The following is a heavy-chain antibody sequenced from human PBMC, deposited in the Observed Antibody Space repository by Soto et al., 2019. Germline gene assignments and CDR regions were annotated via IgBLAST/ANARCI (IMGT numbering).Heavy chain of an antibody. D-gene: IGHD3-9*01. J-gene: IGHJ4*02. Sequence: QVPLPESGPGLVKPSGTLSLTCAVSGGSISSSNWWSWVRQPPGKGLEWIGEIDQSGSTNYNPSLKSRVTISVAKSKNQFSLKLSSVTAADTAVYYCARGNFYDTVGAPIIDYWGQGTLVTVSS. CDR3: ARGNFYDTVGAPIIDY. V-gene: IGHV4-4*02. CDR2: IDQSGST. CDR1: GGSISSSNW.